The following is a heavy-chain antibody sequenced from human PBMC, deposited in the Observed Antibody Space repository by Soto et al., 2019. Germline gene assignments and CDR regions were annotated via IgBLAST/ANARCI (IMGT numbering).Heavy chain of an antibody. J-gene: IGHJ1*01. V-gene: IGHV4-31*03. D-gene: IGHD3-22*01. Sequence: PSETLSLTCTVSGGSISRGGYYWNWIRQHPGKGLECIGYIYYSGSTYYNPSLKSRVTISVDTSKNQFSLKLSSVTAADTAVYYCATNGDYYDSSGPKYFHHWGQGTLVTVSS. CDR3: ATNGDYYDSSGPKYFHH. CDR1: GGSISRGGYY. CDR2: IYYSGST.